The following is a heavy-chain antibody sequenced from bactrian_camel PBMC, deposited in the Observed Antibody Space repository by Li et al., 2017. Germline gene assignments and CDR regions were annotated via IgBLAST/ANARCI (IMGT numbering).Heavy chain of an antibody. J-gene: IGHJ4*01. CDR2: IYIGGGTT. CDR3: AADSSRTFNYEYKY. CDR1: GCTYNRYC. Sequence: DVQLVESGGGSVQSGGSLTLSCVASGCTYNRYCMGWFRQAPGKEREGVASIYIGGGTTWYAHSVQGRFTIEEDGQNTIHMQMNSLQSVDTAMYYCAADSSRTFNYEYKYWGQGTQVTVS. V-gene: IGHV3S31*01.